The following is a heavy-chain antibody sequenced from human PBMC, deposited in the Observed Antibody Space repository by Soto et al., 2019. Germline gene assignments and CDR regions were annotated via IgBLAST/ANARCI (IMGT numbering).Heavy chain of an antibody. CDR2: VKQAGST. J-gene: IGHJ5*02. Sequence: SETLSLTCAIYGGSVSGYFWSWIRQPPGKGLEWIGEVKQAGSTNYNPSFKSRVTISLDASKSQFSLNLRSVTAADTAVYYCARYPHSIPMVRGVIINTNWFDTWAQGTLVTVSS. D-gene: IGHD3-10*01. CDR3: ARYPHSIPMVRGVIINTNWFDT. V-gene: IGHV4-34*01. CDR1: GGSVSGYF.